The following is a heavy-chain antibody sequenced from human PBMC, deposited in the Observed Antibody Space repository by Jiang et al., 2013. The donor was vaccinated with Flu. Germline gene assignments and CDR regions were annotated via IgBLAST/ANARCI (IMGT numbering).Heavy chain of an antibody. CDR3: ARGRGKALLWFESGDAFDI. CDR1: GGSFSGYY. V-gene: IGHV4-34*01. D-gene: IGHD3-10*01. Sequence: LLKPSETLSLTCAVYGGSFSGYYWSWIRQPPGKGLEWIGEINHSGSTNYNPSLKSRVTISVDTSKNQFSLKLSSVTAADTAVYYCARGRGKALLWFESGDAFDIWGQGTMVTVSS. J-gene: IGHJ3*02. CDR2: INHSGST.